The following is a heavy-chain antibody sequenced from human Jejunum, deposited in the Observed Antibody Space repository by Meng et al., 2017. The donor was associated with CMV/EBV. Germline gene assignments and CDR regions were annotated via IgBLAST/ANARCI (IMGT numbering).Heavy chain of an antibody. J-gene: IGHJ4*01. V-gene: IGHV3-21*01. CDR2: IDSSGRYV. CDR1: GFPFTANG. Sequence: AVGFPFTANGSTWVRQSPGQGLAWVASIDSSGRYVDSADSLKGRFTISRDNAKKSLFLQMNGLRVEDTATYYCSRDESAGSSTDFRGHGTLVTVSS. D-gene: IGHD3-10*01. CDR3: SRDESAGSSTDF.